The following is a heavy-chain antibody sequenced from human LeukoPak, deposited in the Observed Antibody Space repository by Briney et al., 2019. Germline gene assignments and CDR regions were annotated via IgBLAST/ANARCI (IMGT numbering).Heavy chain of an antibody. CDR2: IYTSGST. D-gene: IGHD3-10*01. CDR1: GGSISSYY. Sequence: SETLSLTCTVSGGSISSYYWSWIRQPPWKGLEWIGYIYTSGSTNYNPSLKSRVTISVDTSKNQFSLKLSSVTAADTAVYYCARGTITMVRGVIIPDYMDVWGKGTTVTVSS. J-gene: IGHJ6*03. CDR3: ARGTITMVRGVIIPDYMDV. V-gene: IGHV4-4*09.